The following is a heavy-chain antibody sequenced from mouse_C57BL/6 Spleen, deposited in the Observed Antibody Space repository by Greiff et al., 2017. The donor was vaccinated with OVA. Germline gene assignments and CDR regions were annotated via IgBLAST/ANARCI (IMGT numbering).Heavy chain of an antibody. Sequence: QVQLQQSGPELVKPGASVKISCKASGYAFSSSWMHWVKQRPGKGLEWIGRIYPGDGDTNYNGKFKGKATLTADKSSSTAYMQLSSLTSEDSAVYCGARGDYDLDYWGQGTTLTVSS. J-gene: IGHJ2*01. CDR1: GYAFSSSW. D-gene: IGHD1-1*01. CDR3: ARGDYDLDY. CDR2: IYPGDGDT. V-gene: IGHV1-82*01.